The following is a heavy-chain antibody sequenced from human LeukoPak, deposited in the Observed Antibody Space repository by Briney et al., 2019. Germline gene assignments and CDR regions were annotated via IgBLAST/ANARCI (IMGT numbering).Heavy chain of an antibody. Sequence: GGSLRLSCAASGFTVSSNYMSWVRQAPGKGLEWVAFIRYDGSNKYYADSVKGRFTISRDNSKNTLYLQMNSLRAEDTAVYYCAKVRLVVPAAIPGDWGQGTLVTVSS. V-gene: IGHV3-30*02. CDR2: IRYDGSNK. CDR1: GFTVSSNY. D-gene: IGHD2-2*02. CDR3: AKVRLVVPAAIPGD. J-gene: IGHJ4*02.